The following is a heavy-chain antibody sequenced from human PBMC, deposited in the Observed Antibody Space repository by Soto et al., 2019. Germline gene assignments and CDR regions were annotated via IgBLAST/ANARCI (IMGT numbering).Heavy chain of an antibody. V-gene: IGHV3-11*01. CDR3: AGGDSGSFDS. CDR2: ISFSGSTI. Sequence: GGSRRLFCAASGFTFSDYYFTWIRQAPGKGREWVSYISFSGSTIYYADSVKGRFTISRDNAKNSLYLQMNNLRPEDTAVYYCAGGDSGSFDSWGQGTLVTVSS. CDR1: GFTFSDYY. J-gene: IGHJ4*02. D-gene: IGHD3-16*01.